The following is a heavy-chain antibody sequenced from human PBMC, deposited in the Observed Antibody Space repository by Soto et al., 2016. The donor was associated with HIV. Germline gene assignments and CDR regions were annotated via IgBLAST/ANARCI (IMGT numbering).Heavy chain of an antibody. V-gene: IGHV1-2*02. CDR3: ARAPMSSGPLRGGGFDI. CDR2: IRPNSGEI. Sequence: QVQLEQSGAEVKKPGASMKVSCKASGFIFSAYYMNWVRQAPGQGLEWMGWIRPNSGEIKYAEKFQGRVTMTRDTSISTAYMDLSRLRSDDTAVYYCARAPMSSGPLRGGGFDIWGQGTMVIVSS. CDR1: GFIFSAYY. J-gene: IGHJ3*02. D-gene: IGHD6-19*01.